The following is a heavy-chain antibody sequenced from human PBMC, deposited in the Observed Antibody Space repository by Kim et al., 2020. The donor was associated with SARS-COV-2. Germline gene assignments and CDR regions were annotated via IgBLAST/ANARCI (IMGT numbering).Heavy chain of an antibody. CDR1: GGSISSYY. D-gene: IGHD2-8*01. Sequence: SETLSLTCTVSGGSISSYYWSWIRQPPGKGLEWIGYIYSSGSTNYNPSFKSRVTISVDTSKNQFSLKLSSGTAADTAVYYCSRRSLGYCKNGVCYEGVDYSGQGDLWTASP. J-gene: IGHJ4*02. CDR3: SRRSLGYCKNGVCYEGVDY. CDR2: IYSSGST. V-gene: IGHV4-59*08.